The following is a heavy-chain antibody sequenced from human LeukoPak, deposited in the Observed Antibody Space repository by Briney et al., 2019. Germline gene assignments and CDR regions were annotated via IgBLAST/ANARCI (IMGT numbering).Heavy chain of an antibody. V-gene: IGHV3-23*01. CDR1: GFTFSSYA. CDR2: ISGSGGST. CDR3: AKATDFQH. J-gene: IGHJ1*01. Sequence: GGSLRLSCAASGFTFSSYAMSWVRQAPGKGLEWVSAISGSGGSTYYADSVRGRFTISRDNSKNTFYLQMNSLTVEDMAVYYCAKATDFQHWGQGTLVTVSS.